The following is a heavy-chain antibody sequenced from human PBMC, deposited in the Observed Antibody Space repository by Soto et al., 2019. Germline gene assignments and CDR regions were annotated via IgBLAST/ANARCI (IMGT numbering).Heavy chain of an antibody. CDR1: GFTFSNAW. Sequence: GGSLRLSCAASGFTFSNAWMSWVRQAPGKGLEWVGRIKSKTDGGTTDYAAPVKGRFTISRDDSKNTLYLQMNSLRAEDTAVYYCARDRTPIAAAAPGYWGQGTLVTVSS. J-gene: IGHJ4*02. CDR3: ARDRTPIAAAAPGY. D-gene: IGHD6-13*01. CDR2: IKSKTDGGTT. V-gene: IGHV3-15*01.